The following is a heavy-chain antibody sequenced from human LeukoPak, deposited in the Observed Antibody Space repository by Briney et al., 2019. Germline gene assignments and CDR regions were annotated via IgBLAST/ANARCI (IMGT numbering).Heavy chain of an antibody. CDR2: INPNSGGT. CDR3: ARDYYYGSVSNWFDP. J-gene: IGHJ5*02. V-gene: IGHV1-2*06. D-gene: IGHD3-10*01. Sequence: ASVKVSCKASGYTFTGYYMHWVRQAPGQGLEWMGRINPNSGGTNYAQKFQGRVTMTRGTSISTAYMELSRLRSDDTAVYYCARDYYYGSVSNWFDPWGQGTLVTVSS. CDR1: GYTFTGYY.